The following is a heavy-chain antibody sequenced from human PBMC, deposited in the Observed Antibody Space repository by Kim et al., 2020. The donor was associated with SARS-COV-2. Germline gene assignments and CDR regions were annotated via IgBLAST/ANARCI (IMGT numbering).Heavy chain of an antibody. J-gene: IGHJ6*02. V-gene: IGHV3-33*01. CDR2: IWYDGSNK. D-gene: IGHD3-10*01. CDR3: ARDLSHRFYYGSGSYFSYGMDV. CDR1: GFTFSSYG. Sequence: GGSLRLSCAASGFTFSSYGMHWVRQAPGKGLEWVAVIWYDGSNKYYADSVKGRFTISRDNSKNTLYLQMNSLRAEDTAVYYCARDLSHRFYYGSGSYFSYGMDVWGQGTTVTVSS.